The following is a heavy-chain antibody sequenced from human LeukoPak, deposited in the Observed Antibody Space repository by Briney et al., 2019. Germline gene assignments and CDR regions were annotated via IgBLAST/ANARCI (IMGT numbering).Heavy chain of an antibody. J-gene: IGHJ4*02. Sequence: PGGSLRLSCAASGFTFSSYSMNWVRQAPGKGLEWVSSISSSSSYIYYADSVKGRFTISRDNAKNSLYLQMNSLRAEDTAVYYCARVLGYSGSYHFDYWGQGTLVTVSS. CDR2: ISSSSSYI. D-gene: IGHD1-26*01. CDR3: ARVLGYSGSYHFDY. V-gene: IGHV3-21*01. CDR1: GFTFSSYS.